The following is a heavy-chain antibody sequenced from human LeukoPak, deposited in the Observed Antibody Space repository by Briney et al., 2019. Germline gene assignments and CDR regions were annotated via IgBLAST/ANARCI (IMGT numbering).Heavy chain of an antibody. J-gene: IGHJ3*02. Sequence: PGRSLRLSCAASGFTFDEHAMPWVRQVPGKGLEWVSGITWKGDNMAYADSVNGRFSISRDNAENSLFLQMNSLRLEDTALYYCAKDIAASGLDAFDIWGQGTMDIVSS. CDR3: AKDIAASGLDAFDI. CDR1: GFTFDEHA. V-gene: IGHV3-9*01. CDR2: ITWKGDNM. D-gene: IGHD3/OR15-3a*01.